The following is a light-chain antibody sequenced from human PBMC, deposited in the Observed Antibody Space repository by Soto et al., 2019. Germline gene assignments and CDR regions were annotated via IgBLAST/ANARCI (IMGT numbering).Light chain of an antibody. Sequence: NVLTQSPGALSFSPGERATLSCRASQSLSGNYLAWYHQKPCQAPRVLIYRASIRATGISDRFSGSGSGTDFTLTISRLGPEDFAVYYCQHYGDSAWTFGQGTKVEVK. CDR1: QSLSGNY. CDR3: QHYGDSAWT. CDR2: RAS. J-gene: IGKJ1*01. V-gene: IGKV3-20*01.